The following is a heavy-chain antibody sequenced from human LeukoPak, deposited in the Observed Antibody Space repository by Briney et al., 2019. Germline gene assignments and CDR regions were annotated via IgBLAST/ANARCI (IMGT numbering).Heavy chain of an antibody. CDR1: GLTFSNYW. CDR3: SRGGMGHTGNQPIDY. V-gene: IGHV3-74*01. Sequence: GGSLRLSCAGSGLTFSNYWMHWVRQAPGKGPAWVSRIKFDGSNTTYEDSVKGRLTISRDNAKKTLFLQMYSLRADDTAVYYCSRGGMGHTGNQPIDYWGQGTLVTVSS. D-gene: IGHD1-14*01. CDR2: IKFDGSNT. J-gene: IGHJ4*02.